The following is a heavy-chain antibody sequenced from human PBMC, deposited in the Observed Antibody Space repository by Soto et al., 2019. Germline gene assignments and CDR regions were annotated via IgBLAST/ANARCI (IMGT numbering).Heavy chain of an antibody. CDR3: ARDGRNYRAFDI. V-gene: IGHV4-4*02. D-gene: IGHD2-15*01. CDR2: IYHSGST. Sequence: SETLSLTCAVSSGSISSSNWWSWVRQPPGKGLEWIGEIYHSGSTNYNPSLKSRVTISVDKSKNQFSLKLSSVTAADTAVYYCARDGRNYRAFDIWGQGTMVTVSS. J-gene: IGHJ3*02. CDR1: SGSISSSNW.